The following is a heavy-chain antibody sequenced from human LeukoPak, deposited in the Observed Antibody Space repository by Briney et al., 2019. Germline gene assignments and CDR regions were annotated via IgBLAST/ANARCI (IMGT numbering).Heavy chain of an antibody. D-gene: IGHD3-3*01. CDR3: ARAHTDFWSGYFLRGGGYLDY. V-gene: IGHV1-18*01. CDR2: ISAYNGNT. CDR1: GYTFTSYG. Sequence: ASVKVSCKASGYTFTSYGISWVRQAPGQGLEWMGWISAYNGNTNYAQKLQGRVTMTTDTSTSTAYMELRSLRSDDTAVYYCARAHTDFWSGYFLRGGGYLDYWGQGTLVTVSS. J-gene: IGHJ4*02.